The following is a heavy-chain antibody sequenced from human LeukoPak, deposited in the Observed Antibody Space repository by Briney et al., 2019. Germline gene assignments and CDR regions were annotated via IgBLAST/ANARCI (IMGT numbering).Heavy chain of an antibody. Sequence: ASVKVSCKASGYTFTSYFIHWVRQAPGQGLEWMGIINPSAGSATYAQKFQGRVTMTRDTSTSTVYMELSSLRSDDTAVYSCARGSYAEYFQHWGQGTLVTVSS. CDR2: INPSAGSA. J-gene: IGHJ1*01. CDR1: GYTFTSYF. CDR3: ARGSYAEYFQH. V-gene: IGHV1-46*01.